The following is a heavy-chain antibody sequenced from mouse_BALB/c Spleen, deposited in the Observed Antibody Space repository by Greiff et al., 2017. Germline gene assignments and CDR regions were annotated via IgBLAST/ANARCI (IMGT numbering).Heavy chain of an antibody. D-gene: IGHD2-3*01. CDR2: ISDGGSYT. V-gene: IGHV5-4*02. J-gene: IGHJ3*01. Sequence: EVMLVESGGGLVKPGGSLKLSCAASGFTFSDYYMYWVRQTPEKRLEWVATISDGGSYTYYPDSVKGRFTISRDNAKNNLYLQMSSLKSEDTAMYYCARDSAIYDGYSAWFAYWGQGTLVTVSA. CDR3: ARDSAIYDGYSAWFAY. CDR1: GFTFSDYY.